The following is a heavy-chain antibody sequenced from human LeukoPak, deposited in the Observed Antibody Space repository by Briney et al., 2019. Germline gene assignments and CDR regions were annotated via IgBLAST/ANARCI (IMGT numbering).Heavy chain of an antibody. CDR3: AKDGHYDILTGYYNVISWFDP. CDR2: ISGSGGST. D-gene: IGHD3-9*01. Sequence: PGGSLRLSCAASGFTFSSYAMSWVRQAPGKGLGWVSAISGSGGSTYYADSVKGRFTISRDNSKDTLYLQMNSLRAEDTAVYYCAKDGHYDILTGYYNVISWFDPWGQGTLVTVSS. V-gene: IGHV3-23*01. J-gene: IGHJ5*02. CDR1: GFTFSSYA.